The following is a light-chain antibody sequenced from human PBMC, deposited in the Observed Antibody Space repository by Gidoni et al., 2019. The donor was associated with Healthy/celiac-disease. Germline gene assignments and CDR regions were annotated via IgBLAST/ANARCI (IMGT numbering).Light chain of an antibody. V-gene: IGKV1-39*01. CDR2: AAS. J-gene: IGKJ1*01. CDR3: QQSYSTPWT. Sequence: IQMTQSPSSLSASVGDRVTITCRASQSISSYLNGYQQKPGKAPKLLIYAASSLQSGVPSRFSGSGSGTDFTLTISSLQPEDFATYYCQQSYSTPWTFGQGTKVEIK. CDR1: QSISSY.